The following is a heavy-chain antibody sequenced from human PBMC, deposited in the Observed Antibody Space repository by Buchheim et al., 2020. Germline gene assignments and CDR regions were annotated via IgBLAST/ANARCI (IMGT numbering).Heavy chain of an antibody. J-gene: IGHJ6*02. Sequence: EVQLVESGGGLVQPGESLRLSCAASGFSVSSNYMSWVRQSPGKGLEWVSVIHGGGDTYYADYVKGRFTISRDNSKNTLFPQMNSLRVEDTAVYYCARRLLGGYEYNSYYGMDVWGQGTT. CDR1: GFSVSSNY. D-gene: IGHD5-12*01. CDR2: IHGGGDT. V-gene: IGHV3-66*04. CDR3: ARRLLGGYEYNSYYGMDV.